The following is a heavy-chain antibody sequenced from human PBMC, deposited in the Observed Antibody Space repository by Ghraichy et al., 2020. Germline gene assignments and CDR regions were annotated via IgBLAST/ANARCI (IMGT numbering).Heavy chain of an antibody. V-gene: IGHV4-61*02. D-gene: IGHD6-13*01. Sequence: SETLSLTCTVSGGSISSGSYYWSWIRQPAGKGLEWIGRIYTSGSTNYNPSLKSRVTISVDTSKNQFSPKLSSVTAADTAVYYCAREESSSWVEFDYWGQGTLVTVSS. CDR3: AREESSSWVEFDY. CDR2: IYTSGST. CDR1: GGSISSGSYY. J-gene: IGHJ4*02.